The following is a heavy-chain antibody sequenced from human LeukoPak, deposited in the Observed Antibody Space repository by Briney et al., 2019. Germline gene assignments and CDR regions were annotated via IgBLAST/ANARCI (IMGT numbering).Heavy chain of an antibody. CDR1: GGTFSSYA. J-gene: IGHJ4*02. V-gene: IGHV1-69*13. CDR3: ARRRGQQLALYYFDY. D-gene: IGHD6-13*01. Sequence: GASVKVSCKASGGTFSSYAISWVRQAPGQGLEWMGGIIPIFGTANYAQKFQGRVTITADESTSTAYMELSSLRSEDTAVYYCARRRGQQLALYYFDYWGQGTLVTVSS. CDR2: IIPIFGTA.